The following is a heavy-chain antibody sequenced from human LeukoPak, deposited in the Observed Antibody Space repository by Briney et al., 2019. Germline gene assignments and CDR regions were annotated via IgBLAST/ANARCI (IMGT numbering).Heavy chain of an antibody. Sequence: GGSLRLSCAVSGFTFSGFWMSWSRQAPGKGLEWVASINSDGSEGYYADVVKGRFTISRDNAKNSLYLQINSLRAEDTAVYYCARSSYGTSFSVWGQGTRAPVSS. CDR1: GFTFSGFW. CDR2: INSDGSEG. D-gene: IGHD1-7*01. V-gene: IGHV3-7*03. J-gene: IGHJ3*01. CDR3: ARSSYGTSFSV.